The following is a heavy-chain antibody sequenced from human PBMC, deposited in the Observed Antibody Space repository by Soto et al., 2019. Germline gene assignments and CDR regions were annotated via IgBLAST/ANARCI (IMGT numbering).Heavy chain of an antibody. CDR3: ARDAHGGNYYYYYGMDV. CDR2: INPNSGGT. Sequence: ASVKVCCTDSGYTINGYYMRWVRQEKKQGLVWMGWINPNSGGTNYAQKFQGWVTMTRDTSISTAYMELSRLRSDDTAVYYCARDAHGGNYYYYYGMDVWGQGTTVTVSS. V-gene: IGHV1-2*04. D-gene: IGHD2-15*01. CDR1: GYTINGYY. J-gene: IGHJ6*02.